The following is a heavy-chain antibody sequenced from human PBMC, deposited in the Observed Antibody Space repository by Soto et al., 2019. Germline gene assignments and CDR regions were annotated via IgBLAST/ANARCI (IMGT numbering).Heavy chain of an antibody. CDR2: ISGSGGST. CDR3: ATTWRGMITFGGVIVIRDYYFDY. V-gene: IGHV3-23*01. D-gene: IGHD3-16*02. J-gene: IGHJ4*02. CDR1: GFTFSSYA. Sequence: DVQLLESGGGLVQPGGSLRLSCAASGFTFSSYAMSWVRQAPGKGLEWVSAISGSGGSTYYADSVKGRFTISRDNSKNTLYLQMNSLRAEDTAVYYCATTWRGMITFGGVIVIRDYYFDYWGQGTLVTVSS.